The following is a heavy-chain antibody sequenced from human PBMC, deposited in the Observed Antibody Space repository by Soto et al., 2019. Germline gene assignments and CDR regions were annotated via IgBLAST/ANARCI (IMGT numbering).Heavy chain of an antibody. V-gene: IGHV1-18*01. Sequence: ASVKVSCKTSGYTFTNFGLSWVRQAPGQGLEWMGWISAYNGNTNYAQNFQGRVTMTTDTSTSTAYMELRSLRSDDTAVYYCARGDSGSYPSDFDYWGQGTLVTVSS. CDR3: ARGDSGSYPSDFDY. D-gene: IGHD1-26*01. J-gene: IGHJ4*02. CDR1: GYTFTNFG. CDR2: ISAYNGNT.